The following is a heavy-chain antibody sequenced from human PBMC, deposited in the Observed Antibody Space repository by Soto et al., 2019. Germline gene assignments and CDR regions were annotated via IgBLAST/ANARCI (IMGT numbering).Heavy chain of an antibody. V-gene: IGHV3-53*01. Sequence: EVQLVESGGGLIQPGGSLRLSCAVSGFTVSNNYMSWVRQAPGKGLEGVSVIYSGGYTAYGDSVKGRFTISRDNSKNTLSLQMNGRGAGDRAGYSFGTQRGGGGYWGQGTLVTVSS. CDR3: GTQRGGGGY. J-gene: IGHJ4*02. CDR2: IYSGGYT. CDR1: GFTVSNNY. D-gene: IGHD6-25*01.